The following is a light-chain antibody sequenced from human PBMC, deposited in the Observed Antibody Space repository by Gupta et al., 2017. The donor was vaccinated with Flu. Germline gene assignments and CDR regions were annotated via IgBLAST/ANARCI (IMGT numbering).Light chain of an antibody. CDR3: QQRSKWPNS. J-gene: IGKJ2*03. Sequence: EIVLTQSPATLSLSPGERATLSCRASQSVSSYVAWYQQKPGQAPRLLIYDASKRATGIPGRFSGSGSGTDFTLTISGLEPEDFAVYYCQQRSKWPNSVGPGTKLEIK. CDR2: DAS. CDR1: QSVSSY. V-gene: IGKV3-11*01.